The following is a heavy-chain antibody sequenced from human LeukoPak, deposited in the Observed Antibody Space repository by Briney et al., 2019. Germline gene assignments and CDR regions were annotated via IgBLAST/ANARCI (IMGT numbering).Heavy chain of an antibody. CDR3: ARENEARYYYDSSGYSDAFDI. Sequence: QTGGSLRLSCAASGFTFSSYWMHWVRQAPGKGLVWVSRINSDGSSTSYADSVKGRFTISRDNAKNTLYLQMNSLKTEDTAVYYCARENEARYYYDSSGYSDAFDIWGQGTMVTVSS. V-gene: IGHV3-74*01. CDR1: GFTFSSYW. D-gene: IGHD3-22*01. CDR2: INSDGSST. J-gene: IGHJ3*02.